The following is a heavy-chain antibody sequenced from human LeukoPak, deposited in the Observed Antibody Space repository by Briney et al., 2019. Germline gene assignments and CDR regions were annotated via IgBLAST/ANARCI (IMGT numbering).Heavy chain of an antibody. V-gene: IGHV4-31*03. Sequence: SQTLSLTCTVSGGSISSGGYYWSWIRQHPGKGLEWIGYIYYSGSTYYNPSLKSRVTISVDTSKNQFSLKLSSVTAADTAVYYCARAIAAAGHYYFDYWGQGALVTVSS. CDR1: GGSISSGGYY. CDR3: ARAIAAAGHYYFDY. D-gene: IGHD6-13*01. CDR2: IYYSGST. J-gene: IGHJ4*02.